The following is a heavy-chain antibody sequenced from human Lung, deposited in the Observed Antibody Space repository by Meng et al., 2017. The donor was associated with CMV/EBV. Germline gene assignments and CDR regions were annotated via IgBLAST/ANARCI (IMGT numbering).Heavy chain of an antibody. CDR3: TRPIGAGNWLEP. CDR2: IRSKANNYAT. CDR1: GFTFTASA. V-gene: IGHV3-73*01. D-gene: IGHD6-13*01. Sequence: GGSLRLXCAASGFTFTASAMHWVRQAPGKGLEWVGRIRSKANNYATSYGASVKGRFTISRDDSKNTAYLQMNSLKTEDTAVYYCTRPIGAGNWLEPWGQGNXVNGAS. J-gene: IGHJ5*02.